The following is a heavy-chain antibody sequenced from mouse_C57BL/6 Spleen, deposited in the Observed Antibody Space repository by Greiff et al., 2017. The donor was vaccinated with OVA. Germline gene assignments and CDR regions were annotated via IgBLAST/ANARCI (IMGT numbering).Heavy chain of an antibody. CDR1: GYTFTSYW. CDR3: ARSFITTAQRVYFDY. D-gene: IGHD1-1*01. CDR2: IHPNSGST. J-gene: IGHJ2*01. V-gene: IGHV1-64*01. Sequence: VQLQQPGAELVKPGASVKLSCKASGYTFTSYWMHWVKQRPGQGLEWIGMIHPNSGSTNYNEKFKSKATLTVDKASSTADMQLSSLTSEDYAVYYCARSFITTAQRVYFDYWGKGTTLTVSS.